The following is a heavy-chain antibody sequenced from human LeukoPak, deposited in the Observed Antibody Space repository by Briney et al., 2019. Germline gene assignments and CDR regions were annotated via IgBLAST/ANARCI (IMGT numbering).Heavy chain of an antibody. CDR1: GFTVSRNY. Sequence: GGSLRLSCAASGFTVSRNYMMWVRQAPGKGLEWVSVISNDAKTNYADSVKGRFTISKDNSKNTLYLQMNSLRAEDTAVYYCARSSVVVPAAQDGDDYWGQGTLVTVSS. CDR2: ISNDAKT. D-gene: IGHD2-2*01. CDR3: ARSSVVVPAAQDGDDY. J-gene: IGHJ4*02. V-gene: IGHV3-66*02.